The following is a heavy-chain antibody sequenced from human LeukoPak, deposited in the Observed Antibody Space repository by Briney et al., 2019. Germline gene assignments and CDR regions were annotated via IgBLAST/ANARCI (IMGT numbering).Heavy chain of an antibody. Sequence: GESLKISCKGSGYSFTSYWIGWVRQMPGKGLEWMGIIYPGDSDTGYSPSFQGQVTISADKSISTAYLQWSSLKASDTAMYYCARVEMATITKVDYFDYWGQGTLVTVSS. V-gene: IGHV5-51*01. CDR3: ARVEMATITKVDYFDY. J-gene: IGHJ4*02. D-gene: IGHD5-24*01. CDR1: GYSFTSYW. CDR2: IYPGDSDT.